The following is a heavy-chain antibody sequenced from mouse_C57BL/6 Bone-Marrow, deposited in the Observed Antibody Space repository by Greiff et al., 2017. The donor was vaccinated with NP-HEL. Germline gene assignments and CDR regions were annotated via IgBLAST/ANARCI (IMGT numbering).Heavy chain of an antibody. V-gene: IGHV1-50*01. Sequence: VQLQQPGAELVKPGASVKLSCKASGYTFTSYWMQWVKQRPGQGLEWIGEIDPSDSYTNYNQKFKGKATLTVDTSSSTAYMQLSSLTSEDSAVYYCARESYYGSSNYYFDYWGQGTTLTVSS. J-gene: IGHJ2*01. CDR2: IDPSDSYT. D-gene: IGHD1-1*01. CDR3: ARESYYGSSNYYFDY. CDR1: GYTFTSYW.